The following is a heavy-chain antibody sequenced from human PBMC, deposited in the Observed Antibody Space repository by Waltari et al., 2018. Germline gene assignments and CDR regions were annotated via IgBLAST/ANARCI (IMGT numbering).Heavy chain of an antibody. V-gene: IGHV3-30*02. D-gene: IGHD3-3*01. J-gene: IGHJ4*02. Sequence: QVQLVESGGGVVQPGGSLRLSCSASGFTFSSYGMHWVRQAPGKGLEWVAFIRYDGSNKYYADSVKGRFTISRDNSKNTLYLQMNSLRAEDTAVYYCAKDNTIFGVVIRCVDYWGQGTLVTVSP. CDR3: AKDNTIFGVVIRCVDY. CDR1: GFTFSSYG. CDR2: IRYDGSNK.